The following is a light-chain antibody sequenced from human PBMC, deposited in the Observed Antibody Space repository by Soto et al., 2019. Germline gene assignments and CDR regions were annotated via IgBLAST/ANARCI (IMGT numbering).Light chain of an antibody. CDR3: QQANSFPFT. J-gene: IGKJ2*01. CDR1: QDISSW. Sequence: DIQMTQSPSSVSASVGDRVTITCRARQDISSWLAWYQQKPGTAPKLLIYAASSLQSGVPSRFSVRGSATDFTLTISSLQPEYFATYYCQQANSFPFTFGQAPKLVIK. V-gene: IGKV1D-12*01. CDR2: AAS.